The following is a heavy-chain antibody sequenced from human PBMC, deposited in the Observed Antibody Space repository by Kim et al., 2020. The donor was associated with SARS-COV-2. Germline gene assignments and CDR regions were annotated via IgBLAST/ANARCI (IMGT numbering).Heavy chain of an antibody. V-gene: IGHV3-30-3*01. D-gene: IGHD6-13*01. CDR2: ISYDGSNK. CDR3: ARVEEGYYSSSWYGGSDY. CDR1: GFTFSSYA. J-gene: IGHJ4*02. Sequence: GGSLRLSCAASGFTFSSYAMHWVRQAPGKGLEWVAVISYDGSNKYYADSVKGRFTISRDNSKNTLYLQMNSLRAEDTAVYYCARVEEGYYSSSWYGGSDYWGQGTLVTVSS.